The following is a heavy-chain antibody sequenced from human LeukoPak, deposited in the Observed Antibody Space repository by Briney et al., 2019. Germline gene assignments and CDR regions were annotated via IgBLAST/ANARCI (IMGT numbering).Heavy chain of an antibody. J-gene: IGHJ2*01. Sequence: PSETLSLTCAVYGGSFSGYYWSWIRQPPGKGLEWIGEINHSGSTNYNPSLKSRATISVDTSKNQFSLKLSSVTAADTAVYYCARGRLGIRGHWYFDLWGRGTLVTVSS. CDR3: ARGRLGIRGHWYFDL. CDR2: INHSGST. V-gene: IGHV4-34*01. CDR1: GGSFSGYY. D-gene: IGHD7-27*01.